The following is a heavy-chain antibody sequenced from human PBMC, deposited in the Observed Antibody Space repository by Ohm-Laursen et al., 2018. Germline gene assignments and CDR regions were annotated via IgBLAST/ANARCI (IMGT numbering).Heavy chain of an antibody. CDR2: ISVSGSST. CDR1: GFTFSISG. D-gene: IGHD1-26*01. J-gene: IGHJ4*02. Sequence: SLRLSCTASGFTFSISGMTWVRQAPGKGLEWVSGISVSGSSTDYADSVKGRFTISRDNSKNMLYLQMNSLRAEDTAVYYCARGPRRGTYLYFDQWGQGTLVTVSS. V-gene: IGHV3-23*01. CDR3: ARGPRRGTYLYFDQ.